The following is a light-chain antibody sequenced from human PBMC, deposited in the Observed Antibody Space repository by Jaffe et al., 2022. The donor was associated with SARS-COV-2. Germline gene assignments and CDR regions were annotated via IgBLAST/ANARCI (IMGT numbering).Light chain of an antibody. J-gene: IGKJ5*01. CDR3: QQTYDTPIT. CDR1: QSIGGY. Sequence: DIQMTQSPSSLSASVGDRVTITCRASQSIGGYLSWYQQKPGRAPKLLIHSASALQSAVPSRFSGSGSGTDFTLTISSLQPEDFATYYCQQTYDTPITFGQGTRLEIK. CDR2: SAS. V-gene: IGKV1-39*01.